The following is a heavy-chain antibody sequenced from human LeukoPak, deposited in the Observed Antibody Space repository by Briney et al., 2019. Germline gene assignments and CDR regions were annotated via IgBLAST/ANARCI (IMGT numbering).Heavy chain of an antibody. CDR1: GFTFSDYS. CDR3: ARDGSGLYLYYYMDV. J-gene: IGHJ6*03. CDR2: INTVRTYT. Sequence: GGSLTLSCAPPGFTFSDYSMSWVRQAPGKGLEWVASINTVRTYTFYRDSVNGRFTISSDNAKNSLYLQMSYLTAEDTAVYYCARDGSGLYLYYYMDVWGKGTTVTV. V-gene: IGHV3-21*06. D-gene: IGHD6-25*01.